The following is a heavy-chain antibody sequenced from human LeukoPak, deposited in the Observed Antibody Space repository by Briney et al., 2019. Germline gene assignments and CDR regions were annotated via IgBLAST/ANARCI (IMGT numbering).Heavy chain of an antibody. CDR2: IYYSGST. J-gene: IGHJ5*02. CDR3: AREEYYYDSSGYVNWFDP. V-gene: IGHV4-59*01. CDR1: GGSISSYY. D-gene: IGHD3-22*01. Sequence: SETLSLTCTVSGGSISSYYWSWIQQPPGKGLEWIGYIYYSGSTNYNPSLKSRVTISVDTSKNQFSLKLSSVTAADTAVYYCAREEYYYDSSGYVNWFDPWGQGTLVTVSS.